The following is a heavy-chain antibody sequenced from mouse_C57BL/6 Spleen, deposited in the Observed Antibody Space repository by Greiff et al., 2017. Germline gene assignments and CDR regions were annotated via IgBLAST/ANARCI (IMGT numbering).Heavy chain of an antibody. Sequence: QVQLQQPGAELVKPGASVKMSCKASGYTFTSYWITWVKQRPGQGLEWIGDISPGSGSTNYNEKFKSKATLTVDTSSSTAYMQLSSLTSEDSAVYYCARWGGYYSWFAYWGQGTLVTVSA. CDR1: GYTFTSYW. CDR3: ARWGGYYSWFAY. J-gene: IGHJ3*01. CDR2: ISPGSGST. V-gene: IGHV1-55*01. D-gene: IGHD2-3*01.